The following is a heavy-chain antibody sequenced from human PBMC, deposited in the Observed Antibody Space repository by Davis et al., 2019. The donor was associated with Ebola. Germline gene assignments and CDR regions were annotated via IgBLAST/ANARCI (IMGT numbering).Heavy chain of an antibody. V-gene: IGHV4-4*02. CDR2: IYHSGST. Sequence: SETLSLTCAVSGGSISSSNWWSWVRQPPGKGLEWIWEIYHSGSTNYNPSLKSRVTISVDKSKNQFSLKLSSVTAADTAVYYCARGMMYYDFWSGYPLYYFDYWGQGTLVTVSS. J-gene: IGHJ4*02. CDR3: ARGMMYYDFWSGYPLYYFDY. CDR1: GGSISSSNW. D-gene: IGHD3-3*01.